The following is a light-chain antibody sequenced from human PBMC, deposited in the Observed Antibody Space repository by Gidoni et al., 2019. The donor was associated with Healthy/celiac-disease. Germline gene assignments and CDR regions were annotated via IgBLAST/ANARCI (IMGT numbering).Light chain of an antibody. J-gene: IGKJ5*01. Sequence: IQMTPSPSSLSASVGDRVTITCRARQGISNYLAWYQQKPGKVPKLLIYAASTLQSWVPSRFSGSGAGRDFTLTSSSLQPEDVATYYCQKYNSAPHPFGQGTRLEIK. CDR3: QKYNSAPHP. V-gene: IGKV1-27*01. CDR2: AAS. CDR1: QGISNY.